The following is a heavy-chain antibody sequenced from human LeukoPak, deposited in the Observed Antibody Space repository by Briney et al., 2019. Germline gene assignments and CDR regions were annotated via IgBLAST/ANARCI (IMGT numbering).Heavy chain of an antibody. D-gene: IGHD2-2*01. V-gene: IGHV1-18*04. Sequence: EASVKVSCKASGYTFTGYYMHWVRQAPGQGLEWMGWISAYNGNTNYAQKLQGRVTMTTDTSTSTAYMELRSLRSDDTAVYYCARDVGEYCSSVSCYASDYWGQGTLVTVSS. CDR2: ISAYNGNT. CDR1: GYTFTGYY. J-gene: IGHJ4*02. CDR3: ARDVGEYCSSVSCYASDY.